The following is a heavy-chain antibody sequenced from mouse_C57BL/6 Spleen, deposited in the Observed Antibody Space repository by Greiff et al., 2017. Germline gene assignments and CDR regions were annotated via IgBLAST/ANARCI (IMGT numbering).Heavy chain of an antibody. Sequence: EVQLVESGPELVKPGASVKISCKASGYSFTGYYMNWVKQSPEKSLEWIGEINPSTGGTTYNQKFKAKATLTVDKSSSTAYMQLKSLTSEDSAVYYCARSHENYFDYWGQGTTLTVSS. J-gene: IGHJ2*01. CDR2: INPSTGGT. CDR1: GYSFTGYY. V-gene: IGHV1-42*01. CDR3: ARSHENYFDY.